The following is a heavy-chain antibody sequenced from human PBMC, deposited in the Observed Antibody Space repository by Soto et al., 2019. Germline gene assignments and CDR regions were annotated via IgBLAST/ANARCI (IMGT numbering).Heavy chain of an antibody. J-gene: IGHJ4*02. D-gene: IGHD4-17*01. CDR1: GFTFSNYA. Sequence: EVQLVESGGGLVQPGGSLRLSCAASGFTFSNYAMNWVRQAPGKGLEWVSYISHKSSAIYHADSVKGRCTISSDNAKNALCLPMKRPRDEDTAVYYCTMGPYSSNTVAMMHYLGQGPGVTVSS. CDR3: TMGPYSSNTVAMMHY. V-gene: IGHV3-48*02. CDR2: ISHKSSAI.